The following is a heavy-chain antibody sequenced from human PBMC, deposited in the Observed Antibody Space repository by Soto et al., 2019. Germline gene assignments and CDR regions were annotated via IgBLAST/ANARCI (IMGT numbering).Heavy chain of an antibody. J-gene: IGHJ4*02. CDR3: ARDRGGSYYFDY. CDR2: ISSSSSYT. D-gene: IGHD1-26*01. CDR1: GFTFSDYY. V-gene: IGHV3-11*05. Sequence: QVQLVESGGGLVKPGGSLRLSCAASGFTFSDYYMSWIRQAPGKGLEWVSYISSSSSYTNYADSVKGRFTISRDNAKNSLYLQMNSLRAEDTSVYYCARDRGGSYYFDYWGQGTLVTVSS.